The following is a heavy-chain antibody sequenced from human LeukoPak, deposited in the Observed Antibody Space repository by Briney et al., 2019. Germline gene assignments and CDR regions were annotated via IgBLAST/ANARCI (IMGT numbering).Heavy chain of an antibody. CDR2: IYHSGST. V-gene: IGHV4-38-2*02. CDR3: ARRKTLVAFSRVVVAATVWFDP. Sequence: SETLSLTCTVSGYSISSGYYWGWIRQPPGKGLEWIGSIYHSGSTYYNPSLKSRVTISVDTSKNQFSLKLSSVTAADTAVYYCARRKTLVAFSRVVVAATVWFDPWGQGTLVTVSS. J-gene: IGHJ5*02. D-gene: IGHD2-15*01. CDR1: GYSISSGYY.